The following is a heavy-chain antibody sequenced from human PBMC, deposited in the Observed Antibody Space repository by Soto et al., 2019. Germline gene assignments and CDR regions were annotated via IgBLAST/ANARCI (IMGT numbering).Heavy chain of an antibody. Sequence: EVQLLESGGDLVHPGESLRLSCAASGFLSGNYSMDWIRQAPGTGLEWVSAISDSGVNTYYADAVKGRFTISRDNAKNALYLEMKGLRAGDTAVYDWIKEARGHSYARLWGRGTPVPVSS. D-gene: IGHD3-16*01. CDR2: ISDSGVNT. CDR1: GFLSGNYS. V-gene: IGHV3-23*01. J-gene: IGHJ4*02. CDR3: IKEARGHSYARL.